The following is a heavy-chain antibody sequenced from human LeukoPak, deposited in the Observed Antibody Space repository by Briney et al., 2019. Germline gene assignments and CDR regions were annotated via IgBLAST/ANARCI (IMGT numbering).Heavy chain of an antibody. CDR2: ISGSGGST. J-gene: IGHJ4*02. Sequence: GGSLRLSCAASGFTFSSYAMSWVRQAPGKGLEWVSAISGSGGSTYYADSVKGRFTISRDNSKNTLYLQMNSLRAEDTAVYYCAKSMEWLLFLSHFDYWGQGTLVTVSS. V-gene: IGHV3-23*01. CDR1: GFTFSSYA. CDR3: AKSMEWLLFLSHFDY. D-gene: IGHD3-3*01.